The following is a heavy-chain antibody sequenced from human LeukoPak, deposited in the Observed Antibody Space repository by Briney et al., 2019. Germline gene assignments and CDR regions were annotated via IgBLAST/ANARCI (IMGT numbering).Heavy chain of an antibody. CDR2: IYTSGST. CDR3: ARTPITGKTFDY. J-gene: IGHJ4*02. D-gene: IGHD1-20*01. CDR1: GGSISSGSYY. Sequence: SETLSLTCTVSGGSISSGSYYWSWIRQPAGKGLEWIGRIYTSGSTNYNPSLKSRVTISVDTSKNRFSLTLSSVTAADTAVYYCARTPITGKTFDYWGQGILVTVSS. V-gene: IGHV4-61*02.